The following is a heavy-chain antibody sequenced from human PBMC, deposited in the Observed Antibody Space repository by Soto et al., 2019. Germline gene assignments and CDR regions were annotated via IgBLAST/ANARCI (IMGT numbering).Heavy chain of an antibody. CDR3: ARRRWSPYYYDSSGYYHYDY. D-gene: IGHD3-22*01. CDR1: GGSISSSNW. CDR2: IYHSGST. J-gene: IGHJ4*02. Sequence: QVQLQESGPGLVKPSGTLSLTCAVSGGSISSSNWWSWVRQPPGKGLEWIGEIYHSGSTNYNPSLKSRVTIPVDKSKNQFSLKLSSVTAADTAVYYCARRRWSPYYYDSSGYYHYDYWGQGTLVTVSS. V-gene: IGHV4-4*02.